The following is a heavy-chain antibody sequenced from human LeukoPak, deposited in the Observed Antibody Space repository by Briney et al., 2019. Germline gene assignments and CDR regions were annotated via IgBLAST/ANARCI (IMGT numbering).Heavy chain of an antibody. Sequence: SETLSLACTVSGGSISSSRDYWGWIRQPPGKGLEWIGSIYYSGSTYYNPSLKSRVTISVDTSKNQFSLKLSSVTAADTAVYYCARHVEIAVAGPIDYWGQGTLVTVSS. CDR1: GGSISSSRDY. J-gene: IGHJ4*02. D-gene: IGHD6-19*01. CDR3: ARHVEIAVAGPIDY. V-gene: IGHV4-39*01. CDR2: IYYSGST.